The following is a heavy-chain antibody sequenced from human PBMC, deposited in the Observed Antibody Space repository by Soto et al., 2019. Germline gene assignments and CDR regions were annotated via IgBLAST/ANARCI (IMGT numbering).Heavy chain of an antibody. CDR3: ARSYDFWSGPAFDP. Sequence: PGGSLRLSCAASGFTFSSYDMHWVRQATGKGLEWVSAIGTAGDTYYPGSVKGRFTISRENAKNSLYLQMNSLRAEDTAVYYCARSYDFWSGPAFDPWGQGTLVTVSS. CDR2: IGTAGDT. CDR1: GFTFSSYD. D-gene: IGHD3-3*01. V-gene: IGHV3-13*01. J-gene: IGHJ5*02.